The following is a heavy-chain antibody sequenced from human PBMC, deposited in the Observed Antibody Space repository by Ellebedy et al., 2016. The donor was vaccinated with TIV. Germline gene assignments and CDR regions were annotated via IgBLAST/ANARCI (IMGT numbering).Heavy chain of an antibody. CDR3: TKDPPHY. V-gene: IGHV3-23*01. Sequence: PGGSLRLSCVTSGFTFSSSGMAWVRQAPGKGLEFVSVIGGSDTTYYADSVQGRFTISRDNSKNTLYLQMNSLGVEDTALYYCTKDPPHYWGQGTLVTVSS. CDR2: IGGSDTT. J-gene: IGHJ4*02. CDR1: GFTFSSSG.